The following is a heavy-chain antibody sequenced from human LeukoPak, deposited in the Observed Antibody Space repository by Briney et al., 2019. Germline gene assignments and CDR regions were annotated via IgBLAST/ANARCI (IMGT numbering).Heavy chain of an antibody. Sequence: GGSLRLSCAASGFTVSSNYMSWVRQAPGKGLEWVSLIYGGDSTYYADSVKGRFTISRDNAKNTLYLQMNSLRDEDTGIFFCARGPQYSSAWYGIDNWGQGTLVTVSS. CDR3: ARGPQYSSAWYGIDN. D-gene: IGHD6-19*01. CDR2: IYGGDST. V-gene: IGHV3-53*01. CDR1: GFTVSSNY. J-gene: IGHJ4*02.